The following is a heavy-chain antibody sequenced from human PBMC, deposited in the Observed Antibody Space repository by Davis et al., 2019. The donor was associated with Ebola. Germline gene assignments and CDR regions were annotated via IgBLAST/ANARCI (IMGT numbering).Heavy chain of an antibody. D-gene: IGHD5-18*01. J-gene: IGHJ4*02. CDR3: ARRRGYSYGYLY. V-gene: IGHV4-34*01. CDR2: INHSGST. Sequence: ESLKISCAASGFTFSSYAMSWIRQPPGKGLEWIGEINHSGSTNYNPSLKSRVTISVDTSKNQFSLKLSSVTAADTAVYYCARRRGYSYGYLYWGQGTLVTVSS. CDR1: GFTFSSYA.